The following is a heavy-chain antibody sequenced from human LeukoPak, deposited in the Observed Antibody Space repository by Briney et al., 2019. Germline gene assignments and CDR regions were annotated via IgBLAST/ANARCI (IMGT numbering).Heavy chain of an antibody. CDR1: GFTFSGHV. V-gene: IGHV3-74*01. CDR2: IRGDGIST. CDR3: AKDHYWSIDY. Sequence: GGSLRLSCAASGFTFSGHVINWVRHAPGHGLVWVSRIRGDGISTNYADSVKGRFTISRDIAKNTLYLQMNSLRAEDTGVYYCAKDHYWSIDYWGRGTLVTVSS. J-gene: IGHJ4*02. D-gene: IGHD3-3*01.